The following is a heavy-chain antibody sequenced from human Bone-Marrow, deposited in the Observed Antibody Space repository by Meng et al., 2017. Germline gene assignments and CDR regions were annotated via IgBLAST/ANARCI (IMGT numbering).Heavy chain of an antibody. V-gene: IGHV1-18*01. J-gene: IGHJ4*02. CDR1: GYTFTSYG. CDR2: ISAYNGNT. D-gene: IGHD3-10*01. Sequence: VQLGKSGAEVKEPGASVKVACKASGYTFTSYGISWVRQAPGQGLEWMGWISAYNGNTNYAQKLQGRVTMTTDTSTSTAYMELRSLRSDDTAVYYCARKGSGSYYLSYFDYWGQGTLVTVSS. CDR3: ARKGSGSYYLSYFDY.